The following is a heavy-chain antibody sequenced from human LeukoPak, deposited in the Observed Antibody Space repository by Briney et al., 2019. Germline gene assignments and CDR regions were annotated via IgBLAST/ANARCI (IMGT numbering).Heavy chain of an antibody. CDR2: IWHDGSHK. J-gene: IGHJ6*02. CDR3: ARVRLELRSLYYYYGMDV. CDR1: GFSFDTYA. V-gene: IGHV3-33*01. D-gene: IGHD1-7*01. Sequence: GGSLRLSCAASGFSFDTYAMHWVRQAPGQGLEWVALIWHDGSHKFYSNSVRGQFTISRDNSKNTVYLQMNNLRPDDTAVYYCARVRLELRSLYYYYGMDVWGQGTTVTVSS.